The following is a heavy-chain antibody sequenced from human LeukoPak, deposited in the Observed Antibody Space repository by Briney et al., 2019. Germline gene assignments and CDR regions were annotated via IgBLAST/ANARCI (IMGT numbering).Heavy chain of an antibody. D-gene: IGHD5-18*01. CDR1: GYTFTGYY. V-gene: IGHV1-2*06. J-gene: IGHJ4*02. Sequence: ASVKVSCKASGYTFTGYYMHWVRQAPGQGLEWMGRINLNSGATNYAQKFQGRVTMTRDTSISTAYMELSRLRSDDTAVYYCARDWGDTAMVQPYDYWGQGTLVTVSS. CDR2: INLNSGAT. CDR3: ARDWGDTAMVQPYDY.